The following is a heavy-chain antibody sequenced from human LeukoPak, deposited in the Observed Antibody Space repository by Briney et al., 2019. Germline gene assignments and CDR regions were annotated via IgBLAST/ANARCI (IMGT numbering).Heavy chain of an antibody. V-gene: IGHV3-23*01. D-gene: IGHD5-18*01. CDR1: GFTFSSYS. CDR2: ISGSGGST. J-gene: IGHJ4*02. CDR3: AKVRYGFHRNDFDY. Sequence: GGSLRLSCAASGFTFSSYSMNWVRQAPGKGLEWVSAISGSGGSTYYADSVKGRFTISRDNSKNTLYLQMNSLRAEDTAVYYCAKVRYGFHRNDFDYWGQGTLVTVSS.